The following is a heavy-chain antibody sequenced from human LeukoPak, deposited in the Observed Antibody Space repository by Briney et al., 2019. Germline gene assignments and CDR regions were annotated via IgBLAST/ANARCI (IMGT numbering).Heavy chain of an antibody. CDR3: ARDPSIAVAATGDYFDY. J-gene: IGHJ4*02. V-gene: IGHV3-21*04. CDR1: GFTFSSYA. CDR2: ISSSGSTI. Sequence: GGSLRLSCAASGFTFSSYAMSWVRQAPGKGLEWVSAISSSGSTIYYADSVKGRFTISRDNAKNSLYLQMNSLRAEDTAVYYCARDPSIAVAATGDYFDYWGQGTLVTVSS. D-gene: IGHD6-19*01.